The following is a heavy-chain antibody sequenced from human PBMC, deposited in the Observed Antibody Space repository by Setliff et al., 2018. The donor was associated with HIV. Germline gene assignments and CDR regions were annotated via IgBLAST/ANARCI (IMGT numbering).Heavy chain of an antibody. CDR2: ISDYNGNT. CDR1: GYTFTSYG. V-gene: IGHV1-18*01. Sequence: ASVKVSCKASGYTFTSYGISWVRQAPGQGLEWMGWISDYNGNTNYAQKLQGRVTMTTDTSTSTAYMELRSLRSDDTAVYYCARVPLSYNWNLHYFDYWGLGTLVTVSS. D-gene: IGHD1-20*01. CDR3: ARVPLSYNWNLHYFDY. J-gene: IGHJ4*02.